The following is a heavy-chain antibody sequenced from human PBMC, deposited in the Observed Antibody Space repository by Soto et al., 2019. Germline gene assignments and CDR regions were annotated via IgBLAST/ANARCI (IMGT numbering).Heavy chain of an antibody. CDR2: IWNDGTNE. Sequence: QVDLVQSGGGVVQPGKSLRLSCVGSGFTFSAYGMHWVRQAPGKGLEWVAVIWNDGTNEYYADSVKGRFAISRDNSKKTIYLQMNSLRVYDTATYYCARDDTGGGLTYGFDSWGRGSLVIVSS. D-gene: IGHD2-8*02. V-gene: IGHV3-33*01. CDR3: ARDDTGGGLTYGFDS. CDR1: GFTFSAYG. J-gene: IGHJ4*01.